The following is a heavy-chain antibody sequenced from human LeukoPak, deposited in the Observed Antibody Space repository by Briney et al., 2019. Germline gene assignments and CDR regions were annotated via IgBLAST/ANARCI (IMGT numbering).Heavy chain of an antibody. CDR2: IYSGGST. Sequence: GGSLRLSCAASGFTVSSNYMSWVRQAPGKGLEWVSVIYSGGSTYYADSVKGRFTISRDNSKNTLYLQMNSLRAEDTAVYYCAREPEGHDAFDIWGQGTMVTVSS. V-gene: IGHV3-66*01. D-gene: IGHD1-14*01. CDR1: GFTVSSNY. J-gene: IGHJ3*02. CDR3: AREPEGHDAFDI.